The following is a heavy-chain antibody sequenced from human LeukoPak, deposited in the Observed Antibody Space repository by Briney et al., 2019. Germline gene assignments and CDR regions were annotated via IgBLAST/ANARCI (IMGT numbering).Heavy chain of an antibody. V-gene: IGHV3-20*04. CDR3: ARVDDDLDAFDL. CDR1: GFTFDDYG. D-gene: IGHD3-3*01. J-gene: IGHJ3*01. Sequence: GGSLRLSCAASGFTFDDYGMSWVRQAPGKGLEWVSGINWNGGSTGYADSVKGRFTISRDNAKNSLYLQMSSLTSEDTAVYFCARVDDDLDAFDLWGQGTLVTVSS. CDR2: INWNGGST.